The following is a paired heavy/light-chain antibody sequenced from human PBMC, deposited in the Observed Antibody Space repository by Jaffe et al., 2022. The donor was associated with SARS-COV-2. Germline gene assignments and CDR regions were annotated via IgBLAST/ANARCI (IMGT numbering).Heavy chain of an antibody. CDR2: IWYDGSKK. D-gene: IGHD2-15*01. CDR3: ARVPLDCSGGSCYPSGGMDV. J-gene: IGHJ6*02. Sequence: QVQLVESGGGVVQPGRPLRLSCAASGFNFSSYGMHWVRQAPGKGLEWVAVIWYDGSKKYYADSVKGRFTISRDYSKKTVYVQMNSLRVEDTGVYYCARVPLDCSGGSCYPSGGMDVWGQGTTVTVSS. V-gene: IGHV3-33*01. CDR1: GFNFSSYG.
Light chain of an antibody. Sequence: SYVLTQPPSVSVAPGQTARITCGGNNIGSKSVQWYQQKPGQAPVLVVYDDSDRPSGIPERFSGSNSGNTATLTISRVEAGDEADYYCQVWDPSSDHWVFGGGTKLTVL. CDR1: NIGSKS. V-gene: IGLV3-21*02. CDR3: QVWDPSSDHWV. CDR2: DDS. J-gene: IGLJ3*02.